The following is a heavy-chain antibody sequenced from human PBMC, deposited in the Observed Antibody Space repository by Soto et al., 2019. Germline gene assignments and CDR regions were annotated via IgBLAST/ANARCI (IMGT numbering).Heavy chain of an antibody. D-gene: IGHD2-15*01. CDR3: AREYCSGGSCYTYYHYGMDV. J-gene: IGHJ6*02. CDR2: ISYDGSNK. V-gene: IGHV3-30-3*01. CDR1: GFTFSSYA. Sequence: GGSLRLSCAASGFTFSSYAMHWVRQAPGKGLEWVAVISYDGSNKYYADSVKGRFTISRDNSKNTLYLQMNSLRAEDTAVYYCAREYCSGGSCYTYYHYGMDVWGQGTTVTVSS.